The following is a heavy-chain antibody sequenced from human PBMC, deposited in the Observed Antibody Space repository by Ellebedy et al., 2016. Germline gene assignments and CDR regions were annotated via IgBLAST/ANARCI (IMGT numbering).Heavy chain of an antibody. D-gene: IGHD6-19*01. J-gene: IGHJ4*02. Sequence: ASVKVSXXASGYTFTGYYMHWVRQAPGQGLEWMGWINPNSGGTNYAQKFQGRVTMTRDTSISTAYMELSRLRSDDTAVYYCARDLSGYSSGWSDYWGQGTLATVSS. CDR1: GYTFTGYY. CDR3: ARDLSGYSSGWSDY. V-gene: IGHV1-2*02. CDR2: INPNSGGT.